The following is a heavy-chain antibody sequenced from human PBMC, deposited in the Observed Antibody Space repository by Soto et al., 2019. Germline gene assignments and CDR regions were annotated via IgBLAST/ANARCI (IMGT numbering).Heavy chain of an antibody. V-gene: IGHV3-23*01. CDR2: ISGSGGST. CDR3: AKDPGYYYYMDV. CDR1: GFTFSSYA. J-gene: IGHJ6*03. Sequence: GGSLRLSCAASGFTFSSYAMSWVRQAPGKGLEWVSAISGSGGSTYYADSVKGRFTISRENSKNTLYLQMNSLRAEDTAVYYCAKDPGYYYYMDVWGKGTTVTVSS.